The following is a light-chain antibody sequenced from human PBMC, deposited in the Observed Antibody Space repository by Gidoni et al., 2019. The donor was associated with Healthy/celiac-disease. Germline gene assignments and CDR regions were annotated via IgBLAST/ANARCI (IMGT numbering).Light chain of an antibody. CDR2: AAS. Sequence: AIRMTQSPSSFSASTGDRVTITCRASQGISSYLAWYQQKAGKAPKLLIYAASTLQSGVPTRFSGSGSGTDFTLTISWLQSEDVATYYCQQYYSYPFTFGPGTKVDIK. J-gene: IGKJ3*01. V-gene: IGKV1-8*01. CDR1: QGISSY. CDR3: QQYYSYPFT.